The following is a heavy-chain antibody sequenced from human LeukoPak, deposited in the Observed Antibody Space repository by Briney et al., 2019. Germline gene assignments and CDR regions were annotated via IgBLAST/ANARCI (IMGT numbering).Heavy chain of an antibody. D-gene: IGHD4-17*01. V-gene: IGHV3-23*01. J-gene: IGHJ6*02. CDR2: ISGSGGST. CDR3: AKDDYGDYAPLYYYYGMDV. Sequence: GGSLRLSCAASGSTFSSYAMSWVRQAPGKGLEWVSAISGSGGSTYYADSVKGRFTISRDNSKNTLYLQMNSLRAEDTAVYYCAKDDYGDYAPLYYYYGMDVWGQGTTVTVSS. CDR1: GSTFSSYA.